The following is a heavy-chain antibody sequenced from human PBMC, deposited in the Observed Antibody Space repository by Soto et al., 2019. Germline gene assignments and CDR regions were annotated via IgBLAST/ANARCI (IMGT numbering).Heavy chain of an antibody. CDR3: IQDGKLGYTGYDRFDY. D-gene: IGHD5-12*01. CDR1: GFSLSTNEVG. V-gene: IGHV2-5*01. CDR2: IYWNDDA. J-gene: IGHJ4*02. Sequence: SCPTLVNPTQTLTLTCTFSGFSLSTNEVGVGWIRQPPGKALEWLALIYWNDDARYSPSLKNRLTITKDTSKNQVVLTMTNMDPVDTATYYCIQDGKLGYTGYDRFDYWGQGTMVTVYS.